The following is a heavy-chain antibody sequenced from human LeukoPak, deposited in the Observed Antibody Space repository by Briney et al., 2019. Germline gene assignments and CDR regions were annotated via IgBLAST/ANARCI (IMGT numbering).Heavy chain of an antibody. CDR2: INPNSGGT. J-gene: IGHJ4*02. CDR3: ARDSMAAAGREFDY. D-gene: IGHD6-13*01. V-gene: IGHV1-2*02. Sequence: ASVKVSCKASGYTFTGYYMHWVRQAPGQGLEWMGWINPNSGGTNYAQKFQGRVTMTRDTSISTAYMELGRLRSDDPAVYYCARDSMAAAGREFDYWGQGTLVTVSS. CDR1: GYTFTGYY.